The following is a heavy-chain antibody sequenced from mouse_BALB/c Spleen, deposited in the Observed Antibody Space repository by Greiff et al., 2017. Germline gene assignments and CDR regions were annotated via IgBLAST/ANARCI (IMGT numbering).Heavy chain of an antibody. V-gene: IGHV1-80*01. J-gene: IGHJ4*01. Sequence: VKLVESGAELVRPGSSVKISCKASGYAFSSYWMNWVKQRPGQGLEWIGQIYPGDGDTNYNGKFKGKATLTADKSSSTAYMQLSSLTSEDSAVYFCARTYGSSYYYAMDYWGQGTSVTVSS. CDR2: IYPGDGDT. D-gene: IGHD1-1*01. CDR1: GYAFSSYW. CDR3: ARTYGSSYYYAMDY.